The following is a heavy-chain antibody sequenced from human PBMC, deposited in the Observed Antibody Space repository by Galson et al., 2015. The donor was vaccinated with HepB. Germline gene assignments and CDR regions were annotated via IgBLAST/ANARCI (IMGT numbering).Heavy chain of an antibody. CDR1: GYSFTNYW. CDR2: IYPGDPDT. V-gene: IGHV5-51*01. D-gene: IGHD6-13*01. CDR3: ARRTAAAVTWFGP. Sequence: QSGAEVKKPGESLKISCKGSGYSFTNYWIGWVRQMPGKGLAWMGIIYPGDPDTRYRPPFQGQVTISADKSISTAYLQWSSLKASDTPMYYCARRTAAAVTWFGPWGQGTRVTVSS. J-gene: IGHJ5*02.